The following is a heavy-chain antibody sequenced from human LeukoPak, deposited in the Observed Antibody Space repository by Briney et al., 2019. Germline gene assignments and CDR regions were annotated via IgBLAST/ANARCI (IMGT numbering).Heavy chain of an antibody. V-gene: IGHV1-2*02. D-gene: IGHD4-17*01. J-gene: IGHJ4*02. CDR3: ARDDYGDYKYYFDY. CDR2: INPHSGGT. Sequence: ASVKVSCKASGYTLTGYYMHWVRQAPGQGLEWMGWINPHSGGTNYAQKFQGRVTMTRDTPISTAYMELSRLRSDDTAVYYCARDDYGDYKYYFDYWGRGTLVTVSS. CDR1: GYTLTGYY.